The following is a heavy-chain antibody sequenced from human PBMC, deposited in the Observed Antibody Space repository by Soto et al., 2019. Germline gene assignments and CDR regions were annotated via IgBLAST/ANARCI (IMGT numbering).Heavy chain of an antibody. CDR3: AAYDYGEN. CDR1: GFTFSNYW. J-gene: IGHJ4*02. V-gene: IGHV3-74*01. D-gene: IGHD4-17*01. Sequence: GVSLRLSCAASGFTFSNYWMHWVRQAPGKGLVWVSRINSDGSSKSYADSVKGRFTISRDNAKSTLYLQMRSLRAEDTAVYYCAAYDYGENWGQGTLVTVSS. CDR2: INSDGSSK.